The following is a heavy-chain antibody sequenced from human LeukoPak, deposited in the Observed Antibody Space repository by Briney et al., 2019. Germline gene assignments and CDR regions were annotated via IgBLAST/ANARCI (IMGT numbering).Heavy chain of an antibody. Sequence: GGSLSLSFVAPELPFRTNWMAWVRKAPGKGLQWVAHIKEDGTEKYYLDSVRGRFTIAKDDTKNSLSLQMTSLRVDDTALYYCVRGGWELDFWGQGTPVTVSS. V-gene: IGHV3-7*01. D-gene: IGHD1-26*01. CDR3: VRGGWELDF. CDR1: ELPFRTNW. J-gene: IGHJ4*02. CDR2: IKEDGTEK.